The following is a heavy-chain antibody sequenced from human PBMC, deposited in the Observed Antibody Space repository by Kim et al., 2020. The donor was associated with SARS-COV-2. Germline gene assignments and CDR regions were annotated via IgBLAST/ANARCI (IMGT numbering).Heavy chain of an antibody. D-gene: IGHD3-16*01. Sequence: GGSLRLSCVASGFTFSSYWMHWVRQAPGKGLVWVSRVNSDGSSTSYADSVKGRFTISRDNARNTLYLQMNSLRAEDTAVYYCASLSTAYVWDTFDYWGQGTLVTVSS. V-gene: IGHV3-74*01. CDR1: GFTFSSYW. CDR2: VNSDGSST. J-gene: IGHJ4*02. CDR3: ASLSTAYVWDTFDY.